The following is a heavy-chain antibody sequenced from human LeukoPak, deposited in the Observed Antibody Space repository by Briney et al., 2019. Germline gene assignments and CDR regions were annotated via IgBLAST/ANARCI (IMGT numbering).Heavy chain of an antibody. CDR1: GFTFSNAW. D-gene: IGHD3-3*01. Sequence: GGSLRLSCAASGFTFSNAWMSWVRQAPGKGLEWVGRIKSKTDGGTTDYAAPVKGRFTISRDDSKSTLYLQMNSLKTEDTAVYYCTTASYDFWSGYYDYWGQGTLVTVSS. CDR3: TTASYDFWSGYYDY. CDR2: IKSKTDGGTT. J-gene: IGHJ4*02. V-gene: IGHV3-15*01.